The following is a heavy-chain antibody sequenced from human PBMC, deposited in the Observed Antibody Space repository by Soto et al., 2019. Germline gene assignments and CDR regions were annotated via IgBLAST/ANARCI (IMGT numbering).Heavy chain of an antibody. CDR2: IKSKTDGGTT. CDR3: TTDPTRAIVVVTLDAFDI. V-gene: IGHV3-15*01. D-gene: IGHD2-21*02. CDR1: GFTFSNAW. Sequence: PGGSLRLSCAASGFTFSNAWMSWVRQAPGKGLEWVGRIKSKTDGGTTDYAAPVKGRFTISRDDSKNTLYLQMNSLKTEDTAVYYCTTDPTRAIVVVTLDAFDIWGQGTMVTVS. J-gene: IGHJ3*02.